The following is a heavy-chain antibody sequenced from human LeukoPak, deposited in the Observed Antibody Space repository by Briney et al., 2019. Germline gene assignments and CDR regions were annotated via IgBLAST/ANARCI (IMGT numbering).Heavy chain of an antibody. CDR1: GGSISSGGYY. D-gene: IGHD4-23*01. J-gene: IGHJ5*01. CDR3: ARNHGGWFDS. V-gene: IGHV4-61*08. CDR2: IYHSGST. Sequence: PSETLSLTCTVSGGSISSGGYYWSWIRQPPGKGLEWIGYIYHSGSTYYNPSLKSRVTISVDTSKNQFSLKLNSVTAADTAVYYCARNHGGWFDSWGQGTLVTVSS.